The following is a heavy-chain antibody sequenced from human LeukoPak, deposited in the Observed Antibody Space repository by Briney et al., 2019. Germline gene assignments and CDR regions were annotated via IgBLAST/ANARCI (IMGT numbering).Heavy chain of an antibody. D-gene: IGHD2-15*01. CDR3: ARAATAATRGYYYYYKDV. V-gene: IGHV1-2*02. J-gene: IGHJ6*03. Sequence: RASVTVSCTASGYTFTGYYMHWVRQAPGQGLEWMGWINPNSGGTNYAQKFQGRVTMTRDTSISTAYMELSRLRSDDTAVYYCARAATAATRGYYYYYKDVWGKGTTVTVSS. CDR2: INPNSGGT. CDR1: GYTFTGYY.